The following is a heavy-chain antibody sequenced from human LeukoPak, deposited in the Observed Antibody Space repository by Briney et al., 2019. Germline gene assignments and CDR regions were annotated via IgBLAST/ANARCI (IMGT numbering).Heavy chain of an antibody. V-gene: IGHV3-21*01. CDR3: ARDGDAPAFDI. CDR2: ISSSSSYI. CDR1: GFTFSSNS. J-gene: IGHJ3*02. Sequence: GGSLRLSCAASGFTFSSNSMNWFRQAPGKGLEWVSSISSSSSYIYYADSVKGRFTISRDNAKNSLYLQMNSLRAEDTAVYYCARDGDAPAFDIWGQGTMVTVSS. D-gene: IGHD5-24*01.